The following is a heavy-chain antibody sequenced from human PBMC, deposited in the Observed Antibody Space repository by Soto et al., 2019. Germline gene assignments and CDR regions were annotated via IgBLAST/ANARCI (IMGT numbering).Heavy chain of an antibody. CDR3: ARRYSIAAAGFGMDV. V-gene: IGHV5-10-1*01. D-gene: IGHD6-13*01. J-gene: IGHJ6*02. CDR2: IDPSDSYT. Sequence: GESLKISCNGSGYSFTSYWISWVRQMPGKGLEWMGRIDPSDSYTNYSPSFQGHVTISADKSISTAYPQWSSLKASDTAMYYCARRYSIAAAGFGMDVWGQGTTVTVSS. CDR1: GYSFTSYW.